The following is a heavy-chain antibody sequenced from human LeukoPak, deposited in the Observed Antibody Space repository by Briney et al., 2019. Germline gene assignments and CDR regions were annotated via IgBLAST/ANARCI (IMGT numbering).Heavy chain of an antibody. J-gene: IGHJ4*02. D-gene: IGHD1-1*01. V-gene: IGHV3-30*04. Sequence: GGSLRLSCAASGFTFSSYAMHWVRQAPGKGLEWVAVISYDGSNKYYADSAKGRVTISRDNSKNTLYLQMNSLRAEDTAVYYCARERYAGYYFDYWGQGTLVTVSS. CDR2: ISYDGSNK. CDR3: ARERYAGYYFDY. CDR1: GFTFSSYA.